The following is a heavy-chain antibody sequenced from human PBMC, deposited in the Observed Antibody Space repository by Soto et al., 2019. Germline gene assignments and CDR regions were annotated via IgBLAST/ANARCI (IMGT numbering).Heavy chain of an antibody. D-gene: IGHD3-10*01. J-gene: IGHJ4*02. CDR2: ISGSGGST. V-gene: IGHV3-23*01. Sequence: GGSLRLSCQVSGFTFKDFAMAWVRQAPGKGLEWVSTISGSGGSTYYADSAKGRFTISRDNSKNTLYLQMNSLRVEDTAVYSCAKDPYGSGVFDYWGLGTPVTV. CDR1: GFTFKDFA. CDR3: AKDPYGSGVFDY.